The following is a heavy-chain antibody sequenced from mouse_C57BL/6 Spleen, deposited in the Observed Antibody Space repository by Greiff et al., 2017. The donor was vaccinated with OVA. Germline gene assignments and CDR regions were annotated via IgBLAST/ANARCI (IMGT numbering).Heavy chain of an antibody. D-gene: IGHD1-1*01. CDR2: FNPGSGGT. V-gene: IGHV1-54*01. CDR1: GYAFTNYL. J-gene: IGHJ2*01. CDR3: ARRGTVIDY. Sequence: VQLQQSGAELVRPGTSVKVSCKASGYAFTNYLIEWVKQRPGQGLEWIGVFNPGSGGTNYNEKFKGKATLTADKSSSTAYMQLSSLTSEDSAVYFCARRGTVIDYWGQGTTLTVSS.